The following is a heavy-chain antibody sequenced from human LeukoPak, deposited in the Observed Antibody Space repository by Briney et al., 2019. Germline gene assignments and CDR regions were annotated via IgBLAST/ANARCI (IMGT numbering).Heavy chain of an antibody. V-gene: IGHV3-48*03. J-gene: IGHJ4*02. CDR1: GFTFSSYE. CDR2: ISSSGSTI. Sequence: GGSLRLSCAASGFTFSSYEMNWVRQAPGKGLEWVSYISSSGSTIYYADSVKGRFTISRDNAKNSLYLQMNSLRAEDTAVYYCARAGVRGWRQLGYWGQGTLVTVSS. D-gene: IGHD5-24*01. CDR3: ARAGVRGWRQLGY.